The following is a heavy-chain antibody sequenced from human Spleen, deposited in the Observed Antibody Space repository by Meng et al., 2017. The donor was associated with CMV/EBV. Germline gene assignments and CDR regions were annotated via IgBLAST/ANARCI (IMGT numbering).Heavy chain of an antibody. CDR1: DGFTTSDDYY. CDR2: IHYSGTT. J-gene: IGHJ4*02. V-gene: IGHV4-30-4*01. CDR3: ATQESRDGHNPY. Sequence: QGQVQESGPGLVKPSQTLSLTCTVSDGFTTSDDYYWSWIRQPPGKGLEWIGYIHYSGTTNYNPSLKSRVTISMGKSNNQLSLKLNSVTAADTAVYHCATQESRDGHNPYWGQGTLVTVSS. D-gene: IGHD5-24*01.